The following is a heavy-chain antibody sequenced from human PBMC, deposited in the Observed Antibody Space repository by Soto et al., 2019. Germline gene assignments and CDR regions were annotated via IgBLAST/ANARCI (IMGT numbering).Heavy chain of an antibody. Sequence: GGSLRLSGVVCGFTFSAYSMHWVRQAPCKGLEWVAIVSYDGSSKYYADSVKGRFTISRDNSNNALYLKMNSLRAEDTAVYYCVQARFGAFDYLGQRAQVAVYS. J-gene: IGHJ4*02. D-gene: IGHD3-10*01. CDR2: VSYDGSSK. V-gene: IGHV3-30*04. CDR3: VQARFGAFDY. CDR1: GFTFSAYS.